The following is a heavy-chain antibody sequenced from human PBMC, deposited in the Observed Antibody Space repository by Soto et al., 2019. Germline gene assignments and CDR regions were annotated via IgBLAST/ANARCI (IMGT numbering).Heavy chain of an antibody. CDR2: IYYSGST. Sequence: QLQLQESGPGLVKPSETLSLTCTVSGGSISSSSYYWGWIRQPPGKGLEWIGSIYYSGSTYYNPSLKSRVTISVDTSKTQFALKLSSVTAADTAVYYCASGGPEYSSSSSFDYWGQGTLVTVSS. CDR1: GGSISSSSYY. D-gene: IGHD6-6*01. V-gene: IGHV4-39*01. J-gene: IGHJ4*02. CDR3: ASGGPEYSSSSSFDY.